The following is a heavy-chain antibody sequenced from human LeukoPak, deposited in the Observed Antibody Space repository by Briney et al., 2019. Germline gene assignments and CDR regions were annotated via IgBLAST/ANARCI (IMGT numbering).Heavy chain of an antibody. V-gene: IGHV4-59*08. J-gene: IGHJ3*02. CDR1: GASITSNY. D-gene: IGHD6-6*01. Sequence: PSETLSLTCTVSGASITSNYWSWIPRPPGKGLECIGYIYYSGSTKYNPSLKSRVTMSIDTSKSQVSLKLRSVTTADTAVYFCASSSTMSINDAFDIWGQGTMVTVSS. CDR2: IYYSGST. CDR3: ASSSTMSINDAFDI.